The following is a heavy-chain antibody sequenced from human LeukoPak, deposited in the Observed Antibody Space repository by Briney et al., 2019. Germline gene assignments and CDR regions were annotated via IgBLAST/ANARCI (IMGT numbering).Heavy chain of an antibody. Sequence: GGSLRLSCAASGFTFSSYAMSWVRQAPGKGLEWVSGISRISDIIGYADSVKGRFTISRDNGKNSLFLQMNSLTAEDTALYYCAKDRYGSGSTLIEDWGQGSLVTVSS. CDR1: GFTFSSYA. D-gene: IGHD3-10*01. CDR2: ISRISDII. J-gene: IGHJ4*02. CDR3: AKDRYGSGSTLIED. V-gene: IGHV3-9*01.